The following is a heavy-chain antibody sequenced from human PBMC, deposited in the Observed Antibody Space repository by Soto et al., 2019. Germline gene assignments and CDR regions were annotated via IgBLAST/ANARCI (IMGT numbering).Heavy chain of an antibody. D-gene: IGHD2-21*01. J-gene: IGHJ6*02. Sequence: QVPLVQSGAEVKKPGASVKVSCKASGYTFTGYYMHWVRQAPGQGLEWMGWINPNSGGTNYAQKFQGWVTMTRDTSMSTAYMELSRLRSDDTAVYYCARGPPQHLGVSPVYGMDVWGQGTTVTVSS. CDR3: ARGPPQHLGVSPVYGMDV. CDR2: INPNSGGT. CDR1: GYTFTGYY. V-gene: IGHV1-2*04.